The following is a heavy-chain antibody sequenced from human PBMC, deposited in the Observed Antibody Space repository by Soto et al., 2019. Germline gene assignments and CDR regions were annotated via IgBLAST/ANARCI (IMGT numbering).Heavy chain of an antibody. CDR3: TIVRVADSALDH. Sequence: QVQLVESGGGVVQPGRSLRLSCVGSGFIFSNHGMHWVRQTPGTGLEWVAFMSYDGSDTFYADSVKGRFTISRDNSKNTLFLHMSNLRAEDTAMYYCTIVRVADSALDHWGQGTLVTVSS. V-gene: IGHV3-30*03. D-gene: IGHD3-10*02. CDR2: MSYDGSDT. CDR1: GFIFSNHG. J-gene: IGHJ4*02.